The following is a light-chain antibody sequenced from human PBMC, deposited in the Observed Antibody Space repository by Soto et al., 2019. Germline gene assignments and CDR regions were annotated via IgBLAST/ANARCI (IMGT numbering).Light chain of an antibody. CDR1: TSDIGTNA. CDR3: ATWHDSFYV. V-gene: IGLV1-44*01. J-gene: IGLJ1*01. CDR2: TNN. Sequence: QAVVTQPPSASGTPGQRVTVSCSGSTSDIGTNAVNWFQHLPGTAPRLLIYTNNQRPSGVPDRFSGSESGTSASLAISGLQSEDEATYYCATWHDSFYVFGTGTKLTVL.